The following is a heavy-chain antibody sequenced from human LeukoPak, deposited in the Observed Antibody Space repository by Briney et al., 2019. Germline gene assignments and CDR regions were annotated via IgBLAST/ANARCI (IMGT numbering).Heavy chain of an antibody. CDR1: GFTFSDYS. J-gene: IGHJ4*02. Sequence: PGGSLRLSCAASGFTFSDYSMNWVRQAPGKGLEWISYVGISSGNTKYADSVKGRFTISGDSAKNSVFLQMNSLRVEDTAVYYCARDSSGYQWGQGTLVTVSS. CDR2: VGISSGNT. CDR3: ARDSSGYQ. D-gene: IGHD3-22*01. V-gene: IGHV3-48*04.